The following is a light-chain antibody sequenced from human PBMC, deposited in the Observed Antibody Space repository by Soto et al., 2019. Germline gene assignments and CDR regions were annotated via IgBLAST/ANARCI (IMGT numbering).Light chain of an antibody. V-gene: IGLV2-14*01. CDR3: SSYTSSSFYV. Sequence: QYALTQPASVSGSPGQSITISCTGTSSDVGGYNYVSWYQQHPGKAPKLMIYDVSNRPSGFSNRFSGSKSGNTASLTISGLQAEDEADYYCSSYTSSSFYVFGAGTKLTVL. CDR2: DVS. J-gene: IGLJ1*01. CDR1: SSDVGGYNY.